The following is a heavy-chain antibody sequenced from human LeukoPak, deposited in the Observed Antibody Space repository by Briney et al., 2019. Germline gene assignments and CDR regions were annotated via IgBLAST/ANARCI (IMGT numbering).Heavy chain of an antibody. Sequence: SETLSLTCTVSGGSISSYYWSWIRQPPGKGLEWIGYIYYSGSTNYNPSLKSRVTISVDTSKNQFSLKLSSVAAADTAVYYCARRRIAAAGAGDWFDPWGQGTLVTVSS. D-gene: IGHD6-13*01. CDR3: ARRRIAAAGAGDWFDP. J-gene: IGHJ5*02. CDR1: GGSISSYY. CDR2: IYYSGST. V-gene: IGHV4-59*01.